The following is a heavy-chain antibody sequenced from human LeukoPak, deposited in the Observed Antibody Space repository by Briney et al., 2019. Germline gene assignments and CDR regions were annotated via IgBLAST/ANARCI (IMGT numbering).Heavy chain of an antibody. CDR3: ARGPSLYIVVADYYYYYMDV. D-gene: IGHD2-2*01. CDR2: INPNSGGT. CDR1: GYAFTGYY. V-gene: IGHV1-2*02. Sequence: ASVKVSCKASGYAFTGYYMHWVRQAPGQGLEWMGWINPNSGGTNYAQKFQGRVTMTRDTSISTAYMELSRLRSDDTAVYYCARGPSLYIVVADYYYYYMDVWGEGTTVTVSS. J-gene: IGHJ6*03.